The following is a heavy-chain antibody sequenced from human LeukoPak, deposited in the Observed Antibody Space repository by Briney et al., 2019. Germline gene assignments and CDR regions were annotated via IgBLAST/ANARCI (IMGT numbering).Heavy chain of an antibody. CDR2: IKDDGRQK. D-gene: IGHD5-24*01. J-gene: IGHJ4*02. V-gene: IGHV3-7*01. CDR1: GFTFSRYW. Sequence: GGSLRLSCAPSGFTFSRYWMTWVRQTPGKGLEWVASIKDDGRQKYNVDSVKGRFTVSRDNAKSSAYLQMDSLRVEDTALYYCARDASRGFDTWGQGTLVTVSS. CDR3: ARDASRGFDT.